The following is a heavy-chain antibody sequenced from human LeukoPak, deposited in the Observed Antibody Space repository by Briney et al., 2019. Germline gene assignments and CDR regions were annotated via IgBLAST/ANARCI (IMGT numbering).Heavy chain of an antibody. CDR2: IKQDGSEK. D-gene: IGHD3-10*01. J-gene: IGHJ5*02. CDR3: VRASHPGGWFDP. Sequence: QSGGSLRLSCAASGFILSSYWMSWVRQAPGKGLEWVANIKQDGSEKYYVDSVKGRFTISRDNAKNSLYLQMNSLTAEDTAMYYCVRASHPGGWFDPWGQGTLVTVSS. CDR1: GFILSSYW. V-gene: IGHV3-7*04.